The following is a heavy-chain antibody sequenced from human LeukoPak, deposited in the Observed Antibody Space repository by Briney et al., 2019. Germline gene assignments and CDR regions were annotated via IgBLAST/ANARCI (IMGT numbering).Heavy chain of an antibody. CDR2: IWYDGSNK. D-gene: IGHD3-22*01. CDR1: GFTFSSYG. V-gene: IGHV3-33*01. J-gene: IGHJ4*02. Sequence: GGSLRLSCAASGFTFSSYGMHWVRQAPGKGLEWVAVIWYDGSNKYYADSVKGRFTISRGNSKNTLYLQMNSLRAEDTAVYYCAREDYYDSSGYYPSFDYWGQGTLVTVSS. CDR3: AREDYYDSSGYYPSFDY.